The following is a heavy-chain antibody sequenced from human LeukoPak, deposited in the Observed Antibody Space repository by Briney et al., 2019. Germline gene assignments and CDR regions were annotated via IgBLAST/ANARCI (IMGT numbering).Heavy chain of an antibody. D-gene: IGHD5-18*01. CDR3: ARDLSGYSYGYGLDY. J-gene: IGHJ4*02. Sequence: PVKVSCKASGGTFSSYAISWVRQARGQGLAWMGRIISIFGIANYAQKFQPRATITTDESTSTAYLELSSLRSEDSAVYHCARDLSGYSYGYGLDYCGQGTLVTASS. CDR1: GGTFSSYA. V-gene: IGHV1-69*05. CDR2: IISIFGIA.